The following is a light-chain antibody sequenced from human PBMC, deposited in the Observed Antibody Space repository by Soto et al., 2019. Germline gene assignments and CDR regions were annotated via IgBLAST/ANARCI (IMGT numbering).Light chain of an antibody. CDR3: QQYGSSLGT. CDR2: GAS. CDR1: QSVSSSY. V-gene: IGKV3-20*01. Sequence: EIVLTQSPGTLSLSPGERATLSCRASQSVSSSYLAWYQQKPGQAPRLLIYGASSRATGIPDRFSGSGSGTDFPLTISRLEPEDVAVYYCQQYGSSLGTLGQGTKVEIK. J-gene: IGKJ1*01.